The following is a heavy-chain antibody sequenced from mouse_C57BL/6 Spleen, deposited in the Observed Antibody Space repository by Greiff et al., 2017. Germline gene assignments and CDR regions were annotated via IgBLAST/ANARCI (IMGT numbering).Heavy chain of an antibody. Sequence: EVQLQQSGTVLARPGASVKMSCKTSGYTFTSYWMHWVKQRPGQGLEWIGAIYPGNSDTSYNQKFKGKAKLTAVTSASTAYMELSSLTNEDSAVYYCTRCPLYYSNYDWYFDVWGTGTTVTVSS. J-gene: IGHJ1*03. CDR2: IYPGNSDT. V-gene: IGHV1-5*01. D-gene: IGHD2-5*01. CDR1: GYTFTSYW. CDR3: TRCPLYYSNYDWYFDV.